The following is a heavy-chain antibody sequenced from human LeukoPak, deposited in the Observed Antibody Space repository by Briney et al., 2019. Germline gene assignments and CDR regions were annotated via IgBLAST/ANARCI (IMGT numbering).Heavy chain of an antibody. CDR3: AKEKEKWELLRSHYFDY. D-gene: IGHD1-26*01. Sequence: GGSLRLSCAASGFTFSSYAMSWVRQAPGKGLEWVSAISGSGGSTYYADSVKGRSTISRDNSKNTLYLRMNSLRAEDTAVYYCAKEKEKWELLRSHYFDYWGQGTLVTVSS. CDR1: GFTFSSYA. CDR2: ISGSGGST. J-gene: IGHJ4*02. V-gene: IGHV3-23*01.